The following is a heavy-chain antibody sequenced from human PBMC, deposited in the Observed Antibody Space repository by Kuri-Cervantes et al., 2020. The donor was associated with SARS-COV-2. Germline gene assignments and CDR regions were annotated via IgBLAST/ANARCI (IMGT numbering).Heavy chain of an antibody. J-gene: IGHJ6*03. CDR3: ARDGKDFWTYYHMDV. CDR2: IYYSGST. V-gene: IGHV4-59*11. Sequence: GSLRLSCTVSGGSISSHYWSWIRQPPGKGLEWIGYIYYSGSTNYNPSLKSRVTISVDKSKNQFSLKMNSLTAADTAVYYCARDGKDFWTYYHMDVWGKGTTVTVSS. D-gene: IGHD3/OR15-3a*01. CDR1: GGSISSHY.